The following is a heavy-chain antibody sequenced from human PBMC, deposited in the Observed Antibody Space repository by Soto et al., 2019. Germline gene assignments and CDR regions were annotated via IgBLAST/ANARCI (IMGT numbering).Heavy chain of an antibody. Sequence: QVQLQQSGAGLLKPSETLSLTCAVHGGPFSGCYWSWIRQPPGKGLEWIGEINYSGNTNYTPSLKSRVTISVDTSKKHFSLKLSSVTAADTAVYYCARGIGGTSDYWGQGTLVTVSS. CDR2: INYSGNT. V-gene: IGHV4-34*01. D-gene: IGHD2-15*01. CDR1: GGPFSGCY. J-gene: IGHJ4*02. CDR3: ARGIGGTSDY.